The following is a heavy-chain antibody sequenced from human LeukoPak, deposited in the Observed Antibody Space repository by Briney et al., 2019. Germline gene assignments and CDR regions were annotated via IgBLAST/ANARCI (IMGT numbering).Heavy chain of an antibody. Sequence: TGGSLRLSCAASGFTFSAFYLYWVRQAPGKGLEYVSTISPNGGTTNYADSVRGSFTISRDNSKNTLFLQMDSLRAEDMAVYYCARDRVGGWAFELWGQGTMVTVSS. J-gene: IGHJ3*01. V-gene: IGHV3-64*02. CDR2: ISPNGGTT. D-gene: IGHD3-16*01. CDR3: ARDRVGGWAFEL. CDR1: GFTFSAFY.